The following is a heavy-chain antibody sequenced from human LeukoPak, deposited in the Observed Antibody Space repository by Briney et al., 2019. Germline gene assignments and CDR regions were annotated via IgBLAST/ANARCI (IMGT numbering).Heavy chain of an antibody. V-gene: IGHV4-59*08. Sequence: SETLSLTCTVSGGSISSYYWSWIRQPPGKGLEWIGYIYYSGSTNYNPSLKSRVTISVDTSKNQFSLKLSSVTAADTAVYYCARQNIVALDYWGQGTLVTVSS. CDR3: ARQNIVALDY. J-gene: IGHJ4*02. CDR2: IYYSGST. CDR1: GGSISSYY. D-gene: IGHD5-12*01.